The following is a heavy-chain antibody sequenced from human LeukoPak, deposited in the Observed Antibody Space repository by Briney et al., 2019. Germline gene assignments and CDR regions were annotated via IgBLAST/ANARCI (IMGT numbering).Heavy chain of an antibody. CDR1: GGTFSSYA. Sequence: ASVKVSCKASGGTFSSYAISWVRQALGQGLEWMGGIIPIFGTANYAQKFQGRVTITTDESTSTAYMELSSLRSEDTAVYYCARGDPQNSGSYYPFGYWGQGTLVTVSS. D-gene: IGHD1-26*01. V-gene: IGHV1-69*05. CDR2: IIPIFGTA. CDR3: ARGDPQNSGSYYPFGY. J-gene: IGHJ4*02.